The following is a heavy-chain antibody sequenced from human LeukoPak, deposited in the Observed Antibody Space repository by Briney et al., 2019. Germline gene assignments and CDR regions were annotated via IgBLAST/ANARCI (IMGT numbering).Heavy chain of an antibody. V-gene: IGHV3-53*01. CDR2: IYSGGST. Sequence: PGGSLRLSCAASGFSFSKYAMSWVRQAPGKGLEWVSIIYSGGSTYYADSVKGRFIISRDNSKNTLYLQMNSLRAEDTAVYYCARVIVATNAFDAFDIWGQGTMVTVPS. D-gene: IGHD5-12*01. CDR1: GFSFSKYA. CDR3: ARVIVATNAFDAFDI. J-gene: IGHJ3*02.